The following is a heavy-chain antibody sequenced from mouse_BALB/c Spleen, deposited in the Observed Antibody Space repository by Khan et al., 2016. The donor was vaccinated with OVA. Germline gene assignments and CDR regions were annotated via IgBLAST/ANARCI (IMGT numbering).Heavy chain of an antibody. CDR2: ISPGSGDT. J-gene: IGHJ3*01. V-gene: IGHV1-77*01. Sequence: QVQLQQSGAELARPGASVKLSCKASGYTFTDYYINWVKQRTGQGLEWIGEISPGSGDTYYNEKFKGKATLTADKSSSTVYMQLSSLTAEASAGYYSARRNYFGYTFAYWGQGTLVTVSA. CDR1: GYTFTDYY. D-gene: IGHD1-2*01. CDR3: ARRNYFGYTFAY.